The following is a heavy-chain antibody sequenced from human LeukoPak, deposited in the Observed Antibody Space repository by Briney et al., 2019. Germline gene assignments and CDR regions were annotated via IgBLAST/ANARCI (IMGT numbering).Heavy chain of an antibody. CDR3: ARDLAVASDY. CDR2: ISTSSSTI. V-gene: IGHV3-48*02. D-gene: IGHD6-19*01. CDR1: GFTFSSYS. Sequence: GGSLRLSCAASGFTFSSYSMKWVRRAPGEGVELVSYISTSSSTIYYADSVKGRFTISRDNAKNSLYLQMNSLRDEDTAVYYCARDLAVASDYWGQGTLVTVSS. J-gene: IGHJ4*02.